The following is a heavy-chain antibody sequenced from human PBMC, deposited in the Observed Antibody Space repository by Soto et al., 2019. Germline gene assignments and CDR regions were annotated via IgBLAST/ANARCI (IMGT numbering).Heavy chain of an antibody. Sequence: PSETLSLTCTVSGDSISVYYWSWIRQPPGKGLEWIGYIYYSGSTNYNPSLKSRVTISVDTSKNQFSLKLSSVTAADTAVYYCARGLGYYYDSSGSLGAFDIWGQGTMVTVSS. D-gene: IGHD3-22*01. J-gene: IGHJ3*02. CDR1: GDSISVYY. V-gene: IGHV4-59*08. CDR3: ARGLGYYYDSSGSLGAFDI. CDR2: IYYSGST.